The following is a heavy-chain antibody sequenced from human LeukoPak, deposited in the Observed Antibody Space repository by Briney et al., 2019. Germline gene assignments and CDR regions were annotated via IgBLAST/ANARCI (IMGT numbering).Heavy chain of an antibody. J-gene: IGHJ4*02. CDR2: IYHTGTT. Sequence: PSQTLSLTCTVSGGSISSGGFYWSWIRQHPGKGLEWIGYIYHTGTTYYNPSLKSRVIISVDTSKNQFSLQLSSVTAADTAVYYCARDCTNGVCYFDYWGQGTLVTVSS. CDR3: ARDCTNGVCYFDY. V-gene: IGHV4-31*03. D-gene: IGHD2-8*01. CDR1: GGSISSGGFY.